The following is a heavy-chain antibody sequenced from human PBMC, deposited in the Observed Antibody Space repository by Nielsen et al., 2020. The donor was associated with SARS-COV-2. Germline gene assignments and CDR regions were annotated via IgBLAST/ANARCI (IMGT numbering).Heavy chain of an antibody. J-gene: IGHJ4*02. D-gene: IGHD4-17*01. V-gene: IGHV3-13*01. Sequence: GESLKISCAASGFTFSSYDMHWVRQATGKGLEWVSAIGTAGDTYYPGSVKGRFTISRDNSKNTLYLQLNSLRAEDTAIYYCANDFADSYFDYWGQGTLVTVSS. CDR1: GFTFSSYD. CDR2: IGTAGDT. CDR3: ANDFADSYFDY.